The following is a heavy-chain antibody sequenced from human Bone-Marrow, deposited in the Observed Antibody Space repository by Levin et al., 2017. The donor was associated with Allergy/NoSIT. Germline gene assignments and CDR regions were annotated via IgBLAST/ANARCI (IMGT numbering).Heavy chain of an antibody. Sequence: RAGGSLRLSCAASGFTFTNYWMTWVRQAPGKGLEWVANIDQDGSEKLYVDSVKGRFTIYRDNAKNSLYLQMNSLRAEDTALYYCARPRDDYKLDSNAFDIWGQGTMVTVSS. V-gene: IGHV3-7*04. CDR2: IDQDGSEK. J-gene: IGHJ3*02. D-gene: IGHD5-24*01. CDR3: ARPRDDYKLDSNAFDI. CDR1: GFTFTNYW.